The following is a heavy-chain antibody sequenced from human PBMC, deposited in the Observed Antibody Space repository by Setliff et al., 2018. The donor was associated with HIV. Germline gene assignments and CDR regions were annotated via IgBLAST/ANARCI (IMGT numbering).Heavy chain of an antibody. D-gene: IGHD3-10*01. CDR3: ARHAFNGGWFGQVLLPYFDN. V-gene: IGHV4-39*01. CDR2: VSYDGTT. J-gene: IGHJ4*02. Sequence: ASETLSLTCTIFGDSISSSYYSWSWVRQSPGKGLHWIGTVSYDGTTYYNPTLDSRVSISVEASRIQFSLNLTSVTASDTAFYFCARHAFNGGWFGQVLLPYFDNLGRGILVTVSS. CDR1: GDSISSSYYS.